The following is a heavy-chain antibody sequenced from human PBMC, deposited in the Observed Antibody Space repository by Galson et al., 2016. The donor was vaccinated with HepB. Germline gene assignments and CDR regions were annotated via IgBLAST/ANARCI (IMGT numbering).Heavy chain of an antibody. D-gene: IGHD2-8*02. CDR2: IRAGGGVT. V-gene: IGHV3-23*01. Sequence: SLRLSCAVSELSIISSAMSWVRQAPGKGLEWVSSIRAGGGVTNYPDSVKGRFTTSRDVSKNTLYLQMGSLRAEDTAVYYCGKCAVFCTGWCYSLDPWAQGTLVIVSS. CDR1: ELSIISSA. J-gene: IGHJ5*02. CDR3: GKCAVFCTGWCYSLDP.